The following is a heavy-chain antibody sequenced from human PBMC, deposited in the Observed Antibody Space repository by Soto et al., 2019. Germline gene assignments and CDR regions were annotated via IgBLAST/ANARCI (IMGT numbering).Heavy chain of an antibody. D-gene: IGHD3-10*01. Sequence: QVQLVQSGAEVKKPGASVKVSCKASGYMFISYGITWVRQAPGQGLEWMGWISAYNGNIKYAQNLQGRVTMTTDTSTSTAYMEMRSLRSDDTAVYYCVRDLDGSGSYYTDYWGPGTLVTVSS. CDR2: ISAYNGNI. CDR1: GYMFISYG. V-gene: IGHV1-18*01. CDR3: VRDLDGSGSYYTDY. J-gene: IGHJ4*02.